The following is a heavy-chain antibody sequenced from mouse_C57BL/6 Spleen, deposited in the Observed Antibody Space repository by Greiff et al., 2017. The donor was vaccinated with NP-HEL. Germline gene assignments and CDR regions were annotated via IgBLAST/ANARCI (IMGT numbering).Heavy chain of an antibody. CDR2: IDPSDSYT. CDR1: GYTFTSYW. V-gene: IGHV1-69*01. J-gene: IGHJ4*01. Sequence: QVQLQQPGAELVMPGASVKLSCKASGYTFTSYWMHWVKQRPGQGLEWIGEIDPSDSYTNYNQKFKGKSTLTVAKSSSTAYMQLSSLTSEDSAVYYCAKYYDNAKDYWGQGTSVTVSS. CDR3: AKYYDNAKDY. D-gene: IGHD1-1*01.